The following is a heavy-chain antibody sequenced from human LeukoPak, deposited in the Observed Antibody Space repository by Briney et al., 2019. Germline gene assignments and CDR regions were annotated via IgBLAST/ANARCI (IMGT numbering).Heavy chain of an antibody. Sequence: GGSLRLSCAASGFTFSSYWMSWVRQAPGKGLEWVANIKQDGSEKYYVDSVKGRFTISRDNAKNSLYLQMSSLRSEDTAVYYCARAAQRSPSLIVVVPAAISGNWFDPWGQGTLVTVSS. V-gene: IGHV3-7*03. CDR2: IKQDGSEK. CDR1: GFTFSSYW. J-gene: IGHJ5*02. D-gene: IGHD2-2*01. CDR3: ARAAQRSPSLIVVVPAAISGNWFDP.